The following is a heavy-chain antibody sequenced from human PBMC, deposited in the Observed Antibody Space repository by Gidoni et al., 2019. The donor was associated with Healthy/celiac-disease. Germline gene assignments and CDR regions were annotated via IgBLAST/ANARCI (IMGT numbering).Heavy chain of an antibody. D-gene: IGHD2-15*01. Sequence: EVQLVESGGGLVKPGGSLRLSCAASGFTFSSYSMNWVRQAQGKGLAWVSSISSSSSDKYSADSVKGRFTISRDNAKNSLYLQMNSLRAEDTAVYYCARDRAVGYCSGGSCYSPRGMDVWGQGTTVTVSS. CDR2: ISSSSSDK. CDR1: GFTFSSYS. J-gene: IGHJ6*02. V-gene: IGHV3-21*01. CDR3: ARDRAVGYCSGGSCYSPRGMDV.